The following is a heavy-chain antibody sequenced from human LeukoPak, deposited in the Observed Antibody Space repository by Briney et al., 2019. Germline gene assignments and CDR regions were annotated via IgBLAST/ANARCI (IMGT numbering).Heavy chain of an antibody. CDR2: IKQDGREK. CDR1: GFTFSSYW. J-gene: IGHJ5*02. D-gene: IGHD3-3*01. Sequence: GGSLRLSCAASGFTFSSYWMSWVRQAPGKGLEWVANIKQDGREKYYVHSVKGRFTISRDNAKNSVYLQMNSLRAEDTAVYYCARVFSDFWSGYSDGWWFDPWGQGTLVTVSS. CDR3: ARVFSDFWSGYSDGWWFDP. V-gene: IGHV3-7*01.